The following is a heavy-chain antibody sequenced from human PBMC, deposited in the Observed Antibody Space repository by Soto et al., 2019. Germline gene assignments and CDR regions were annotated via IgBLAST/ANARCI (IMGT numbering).Heavy chain of an antibody. CDR3: AKEYHHRGTSDFDY. CDR2: ISGSGVST. Sequence: PGGSLRLSCEASGFTFSSYSMRWVRQAPWKGLEWVSAISGSGVSTYYADSVKGRFTISRDNSKTPLYLQMNSLRAEETAVYYCAKEYHHRGTSDFDYCGPGTLVTGSS. D-gene: IGHD2-15*01. J-gene: IGHJ4*01. V-gene: IGHV3-23*01. CDR1: GFTFSSYS.